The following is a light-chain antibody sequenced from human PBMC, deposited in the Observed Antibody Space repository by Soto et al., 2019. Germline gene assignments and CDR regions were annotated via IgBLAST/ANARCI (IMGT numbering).Light chain of an antibody. CDR3: QQSYSTPYT. Sequence: DIQMTQSPSPLSASVGDRVTITCRASQSISSYLNWYQQKPGKAPKLLIYAASSLQSGVPSRFSGSGSGTDFTLTIGSLQPEDFATYYCQQSYSTPYTFGQGTKLEIK. CDR1: QSISSY. V-gene: IGKV1-39*01. J-gene: IGKJ2*01. CDR2: AAS.